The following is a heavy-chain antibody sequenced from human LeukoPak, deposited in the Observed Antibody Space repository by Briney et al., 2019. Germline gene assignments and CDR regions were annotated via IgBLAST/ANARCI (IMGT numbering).Heavy chain of an antibody. CDR2: IGYDGSNK. V-gene: IGHV3-33*01. CDR3: ARGLAFGGSSAYNWFVP. D-gene: IGHD4-23*01. CDR1: GFTFSSYA. J-gene: IGHJ5*02. Sequence: GGSLRLSCAASGFTFSSYAMHWVRQAPGKGLEWVAVIGYDGSNKNYGDSVKGRFTISRDNSKNTLYLQMFSLRVEDTAIYYCARGLAFGGSSAYNWFVPLGQGTLVTVSS.